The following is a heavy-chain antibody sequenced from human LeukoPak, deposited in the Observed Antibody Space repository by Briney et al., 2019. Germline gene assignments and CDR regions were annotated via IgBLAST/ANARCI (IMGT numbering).Heavy chain of an antibody. CDR2: IWYDGSKK. Sequence: GRSLRLSCAASGFSFSSYGMHWVRQAPGKGLEWVAVIWYDGSKKYYADSVKGRFIISRDNSRNTLYLQMNSLRVEGTAVYYCARMVDPWGQGTLVTVSS. CDR3: ARMVDP. J-gene: IGHJ5*02. CDR1: GFSFSSYG. V-gene: IGHV3-33*01.